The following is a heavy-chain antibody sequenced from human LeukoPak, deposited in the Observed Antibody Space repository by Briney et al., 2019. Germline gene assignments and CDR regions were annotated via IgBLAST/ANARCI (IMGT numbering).Heavy chain of an antibody. CDR1: GGSISSGDYS. CDR3: DRGTYSYGPTHLFDY. J-gene: IGHJ4*02. Sequence: SETLSLTCTVSGGSISSGDYSWSWIRQPPGKGLEWIGYIYYSGSTYYNPSLKSRVTISVDTSKNQFSLKLSSVTAADTAVYYCDRGTYSYGPTHLFDYWGQGTLVTVSS. V-gene: IGHV4-30-4*01. CDR2: IYYSGST. D-gene: IGHD5-18*01.